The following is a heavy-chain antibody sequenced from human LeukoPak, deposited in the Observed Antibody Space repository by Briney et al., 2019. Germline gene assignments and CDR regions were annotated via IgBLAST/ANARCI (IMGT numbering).Heavy chain of an antibody. CDR2: IYYSGST. Sequence: SETLSLTCTVSGGSLSSYYWSWIRQPPGKGLEWIGYIYYSGSTNYNPSLKSRVTISVDTSKNQCSLKLSSVTAADTAVYYCARLGDILPVDAFDIWGQGTMVTVSS. V-gene: IGHV4-59*12. CDR1: GGSLSSYY. J-gene: IGHJ3*02. D-gene: IGHD3-9*01. CDR3: ARLGDILPVDAFDI.